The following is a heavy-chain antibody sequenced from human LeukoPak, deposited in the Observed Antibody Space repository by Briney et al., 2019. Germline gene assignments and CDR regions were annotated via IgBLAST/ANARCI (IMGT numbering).Heavy chain of an antibody. CDR2: IYYSGST. Sequence: SETLSLTCIVSGGPISSYYWSWTRQPPGKGLEWIGNIYYSGSTNFNPSLKSRVTVSVDTSKNQFSLQLSSVTAADTAVYYCARGPYYFDNWGQGTLVTVSS. CDR3: ARGPYYFDN. V-gene: IGHV4-59*01. J-gene: IGHJ4*02. CDR1: GGPISSYY.